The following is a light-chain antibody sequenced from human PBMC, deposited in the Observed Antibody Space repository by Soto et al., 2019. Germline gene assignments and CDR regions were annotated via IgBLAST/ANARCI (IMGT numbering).Light chain of an antibody. CDR1: QSVSSSS. J-gene: IGKJ3*01. CDR2: GAS. Sequence: EIVLTQSPGTLSLSPGEKATLSCRASQSVSSSSLAWYQQKPGQAPRLLIYGASSRATGIPDRFSGSGSGTDFTLTISRLEPKDSAVYYCQQYGSSPPVTFGPGTKVDIK. CDR3: QQYGSSPPVT. V-gene: IGKV3-20*01.